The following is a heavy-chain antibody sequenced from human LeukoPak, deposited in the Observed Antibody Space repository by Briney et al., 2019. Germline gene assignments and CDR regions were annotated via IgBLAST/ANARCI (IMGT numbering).Heavy chain of an antibody. CDR1: GFTFSSYW. J-gene: IGHJ4*02. V-gene: IGHV3-74*01. Sequence: PGGSLRLSCAVSGFTFSSYWMHWVRQTPGKGLVWVSRIKSDGSSTSHADSVKGRFTISRDNAKNSLYLQMNSLRADDTAVYYCAREWADYTSSSLDSWGQGTLVTVSS. D-gene: IGHD6-13*01. CDR2: IKSDGSST. CDR3: AREWADYTSSSLDS.